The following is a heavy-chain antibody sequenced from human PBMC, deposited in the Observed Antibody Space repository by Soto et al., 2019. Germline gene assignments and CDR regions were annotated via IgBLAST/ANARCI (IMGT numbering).Heavy chain of an antibody. CDR2: INHSGST. CDR1: GGSFSGYY. V-gene: IGHV4-34*01. CDR3: GRGHGRNFDY. Sequence: SETLSLTCAVYGGSFSGYYWSWIRQPPGKGLEWIGEINHSGSTNYNPSLKSRVTISVDTSKNQFSLKLSSVTAADTAVYYCGRGHGRNFDYWGQGTLVTVSS. J-gene: IGHJ4*02.